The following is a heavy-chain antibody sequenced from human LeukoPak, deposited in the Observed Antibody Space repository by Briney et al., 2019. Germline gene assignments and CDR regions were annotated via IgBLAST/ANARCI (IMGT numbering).Heavy chain of an antibody. V-gene: IGHV3-7*01. D-gene: IGHD6-13*01. Sequence: GGSLRLSCAASGFTFTSYNMNWVRQAPGKGLEWVANIKQDGSEKYYVDSVKGRFTISRDNAKNSLYLQMNSLRAEDTAVYYCARPYSSSWYGVDYWGQGTLVTVSS. CDR1: GFTFTSYN. J-gene: IGHJ4*02. CDR2: IKQDGSEK. CDR3: ARPYSSSWYGVDY.